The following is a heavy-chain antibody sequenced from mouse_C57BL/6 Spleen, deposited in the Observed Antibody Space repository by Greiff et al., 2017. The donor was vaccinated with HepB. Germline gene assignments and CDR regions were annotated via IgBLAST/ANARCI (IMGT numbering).Heavy chain of an antibody. CDR3: TLTTVVGDAMDY. CDR1: GFNIKDYY. Sequence: VQLQQSGAELVRPGASVKLSCTASGFNIKDYYMHWVKQRPEQGLEWIGRIDPEDGDTEYAPKFQGKATMTADTSSNTAYLQLSSLTSEDTAVYYCTLTTVVGDAMDYWGQGTSVTVSS. D-gene: IGHD1-1*01. CDR2: IDPEDGDT. V-gene: IGHV14-1*01. J-gene: IGHJ4*01.